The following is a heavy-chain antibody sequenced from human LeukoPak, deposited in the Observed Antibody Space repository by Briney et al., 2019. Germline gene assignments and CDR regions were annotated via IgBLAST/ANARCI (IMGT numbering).Heavy chain of an antibody. CDR2: IYHSGST. J-gene: IGHJ4*02. Sequence: SETLPLTCTVSGYSISSGYYWGWIRQPPGKGLEWIGSIYHSGSTNYNPSLKSRVTISVDTPKNQFSLKLSSVTAADTAVYYCARGLAFRYYYDSSGSRPSYFDYWGQGTLVTVSS. CDR3: ARGLAFRYYYDSSGSRPSYFDY. D-gene: IGHD3-22*01. V-gene: IGHV4-38-2*02. CDR1: GYSISSGYY.